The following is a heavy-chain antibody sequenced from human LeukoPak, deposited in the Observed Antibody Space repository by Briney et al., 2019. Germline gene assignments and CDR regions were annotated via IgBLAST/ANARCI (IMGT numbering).Heavy chain of an antibody. D-gene: IGHD3-22*01. CDR2: MYGSGGST. J-gene: IGHJ4*02. CDR1: GLHFSSYA. Sequence: GGSLSLSCAASGLHFSSYALSWVGQAPGQGLAWVSAMYGSGGSTYYAESVKGRFTISRDNSKNTLYLQMNSLRAEDTAVYYCAKDPTYYYDSSGYYLDYWGQGTLVTVSS. CDR3: AKDPTYYYDSSGYYLDY. V-gene: IGHV3-23*01.